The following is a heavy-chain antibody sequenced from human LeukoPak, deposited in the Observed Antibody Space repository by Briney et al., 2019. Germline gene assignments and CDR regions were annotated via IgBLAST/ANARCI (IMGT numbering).Heavy chain of an antibody. CDR2: ISAYNGDT. J-gene: IGHJ5*02. V-gene: IGHV1-18*01. Sequence: ASVKVSYKASGYTFTSYGISWVRQAPGQGLEWMGWISAYNGDTNYAQKLQGRVSMTTDTSTSTVYMELRSLRSDDTAVYYCARVVVVVAATTYNWFDPWGQGTLVTVSS. CDR3: ARVVVVVAATTYNWFDP. CDR1: GYTFTSYG. D-gene: IGHD2-15*01.